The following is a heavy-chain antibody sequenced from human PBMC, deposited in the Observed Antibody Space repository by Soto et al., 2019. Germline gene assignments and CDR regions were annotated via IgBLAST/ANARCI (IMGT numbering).Heavy chain of an antibody. D-gene: IGHD6-19*01. J-gene: IGHJ6*04. CDR3: ARVAPRYSSGWYSGDYYCYGMDV. Sequence: QVQLVQSGAEVKKPGASVKVSCKASGYTFTSYGISWVRQAPGQGLEWMGWISAYNGNTNYAQKLQGRVTMTTDTSTRKAYMALRSLRSDDTAVYYCARVAPRYSSGWYSGDYYCYGMDVWGKGTTVTVSS. CDR1: GYTFTSYG. CDR2: ISAYNGNT. V-gene: IGHV1-18*01.